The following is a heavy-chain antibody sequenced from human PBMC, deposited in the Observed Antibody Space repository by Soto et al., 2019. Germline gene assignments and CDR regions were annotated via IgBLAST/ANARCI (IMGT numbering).Heavy chain of an antibody. Sequence: PSETLSLSCAVYGGSFSGHFCSWVRQPPGKGLEWIGEINYSGTTNYNPSLESRVPVSVDTSKNQFTLKLTSGTAADTAMSYCECHDDMSGGIFISVLALWGQGTPVTVSS. V-gene: IGHV4-34*01. CDR1: GGSFSGHF. J-gene: IGHJ4*02. D-gene: IGHD3-10*01. CDR2: INYSGTT. CDR3: ECHDDMSGGIFISVLAL.